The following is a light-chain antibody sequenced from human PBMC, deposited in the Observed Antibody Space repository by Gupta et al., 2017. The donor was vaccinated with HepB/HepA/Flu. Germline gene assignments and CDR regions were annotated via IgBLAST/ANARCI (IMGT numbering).Light chain of an antibody. V-gene: IGKV3-15*01. CDR3: QQYNFWPQA. CDR1: QSVSSN. CDR2: GAS. J-gene: IGKJ1*01. Sequence: EIEMTQSPDTLSVSPGERATLSCRASQSVSSNLAWYQQKPGQAPRLLIYGASTRATGIPARFSGSGSGTEFTLTISSLQSEDFAIYYCQQYNFWPQAFGQGTEVEIK.